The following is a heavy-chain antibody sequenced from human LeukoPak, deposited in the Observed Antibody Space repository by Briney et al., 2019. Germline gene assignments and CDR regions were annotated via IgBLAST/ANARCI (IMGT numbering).Heavy chain of an antibody. CDR1: GFTFSSYG. V-gene: IGHV3-33*08. CDR2: IWYDGSNK. CDR3: ARASCSSASCYELRGDLFDY. J-gene: IGHJ4*02. Sequence: PGGSLRLSCAASGFTFSSYGMHWVRQAPGKGLEWVAVIWYDGSNKYYADSVKGRFTISRDNSKNTLYLQMNSLRAEDTAVYYCARASCSSASCYELRGDLFDYWGQGTLVTVSS. D-gene: IGHD2-2*01.